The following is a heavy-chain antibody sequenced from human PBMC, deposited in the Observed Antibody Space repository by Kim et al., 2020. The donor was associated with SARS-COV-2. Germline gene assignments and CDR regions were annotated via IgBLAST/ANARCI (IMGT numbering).Heavy chain of an antibody. CDR2: IYYSGST. D-gene: IGHD4-17*01. J-gene: IGHJ6*02. Sequence: SETLSLTCTVSGGSISSYYWSWIRQPPGKGLEWIGYIYYSGSTNYNPSLKSRVTISVDTSKNQFSLKLSSVTAADTAVYYCARAHGDYPLFYYYYYGMDVWGQGTTVTVSS. CDR1: GGSISSYY. V-gene: IGHV4-59*01. CDR3: ARAHGDYPLFYYYYYGMDV.